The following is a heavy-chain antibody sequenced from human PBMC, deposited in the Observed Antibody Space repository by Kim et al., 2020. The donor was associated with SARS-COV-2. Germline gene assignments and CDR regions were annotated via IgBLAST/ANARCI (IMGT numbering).Heavy chain of an antibody. J-gene: IGHJ3*02. V-gene: IGHV3-23*01. Sequence: ADSVKGRFTISRDNSKNTLYLQMNSLRAEDTAVYYCAKSPATMGYDAFDIWGQGTMVTVSS. CDR3: AKSPATMGYDAFDI. D-gene: IGHD6-25*01.